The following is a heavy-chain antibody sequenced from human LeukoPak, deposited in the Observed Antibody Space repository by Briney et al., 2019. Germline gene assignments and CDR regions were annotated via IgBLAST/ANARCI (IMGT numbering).Heavy chain of an antibody. Sequence: SVKVSCKASGGTFSSYAISWVRQAPGQGLEWMGGIIPIFGTANYAQKFQGRVTITADESTSTAYMELSSLRSEGTAVYYCATSLGRDGYTDDYWGQGTLVTVSS. CDR3: ATSLGRDGYTDDY. V-gene: IGHV1-69*13. D-gene: IGHD5-24*01. CDR2: IIPIFGTA. CDR1: GGTFSSYA. J-gene: IGHJ4*02.